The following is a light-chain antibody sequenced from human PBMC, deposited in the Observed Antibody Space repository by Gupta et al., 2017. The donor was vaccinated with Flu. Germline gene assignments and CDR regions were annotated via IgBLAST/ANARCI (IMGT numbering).Light chain of an antibody. V-gene: IGKV1-39*01. CDR1: QKINSN. Sequence: PASLSASVGDRVTITCRASQKINSNIDWYKREPGKAPRLLIYATSKGTSGVPSRFSGSGSGTDFILTISRLQPEDFANYCCQHSDSPPYTFGQGTXV. CDR3: QHSDSPPYT. J-gene: IGKJ2*01. CDR2: ATS.